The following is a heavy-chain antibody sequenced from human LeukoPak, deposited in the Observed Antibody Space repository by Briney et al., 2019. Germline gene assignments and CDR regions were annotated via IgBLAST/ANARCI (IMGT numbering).Heavy chain of an antibody. CDR1: GGSFSGYY. CDR2: IYYSGST. D-gene: IGHD6-13*01. Sequence: PSETLSLTCAVYGGSFSGYYWSWIRQPPGKGLEWIGYIYYSGSTNYNPSLKSRVTISVDTSKNQFSLKLSSVTAADTAVYYCARLTYSWIAAGVGWFDPWGQGTLVTVSS. CDR3: ARLTYSWIAAGVGWFDP. J-gene: IGHJ5*02. V-gene: IGHV4-59*08.